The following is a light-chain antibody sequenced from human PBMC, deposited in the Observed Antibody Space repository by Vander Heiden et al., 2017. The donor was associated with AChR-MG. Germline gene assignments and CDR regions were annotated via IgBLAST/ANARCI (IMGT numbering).Light chain of an antibody. V-gene: IGLV2-14*03. CDR1: SSDVGAYNY. Sequence: QSALTPPASVSGSTGQSITISCTGTSSDVGAYNYVSWYQQHSGKAPRLMIYDVTKRPSGVSDRFSGSKSGNTASLTISGLQLEDEADYFCSSYTITSTHVFGTGTKVTVL. J-gene: IGLJ1*01. CDR2: DVT. CDR3: SSYTITSTHV.